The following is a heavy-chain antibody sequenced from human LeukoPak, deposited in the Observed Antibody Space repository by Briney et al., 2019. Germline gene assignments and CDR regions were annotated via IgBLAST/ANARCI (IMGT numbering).Heavy chain of an antibody. CDR3: ATMATGYYYGMDV. V-gene: IGHV4-34*01. CDR2: INHSGST. CDR1: GGSLSGYY. J-gene: IGHJ6*02. D-gene: IGHD3-10*01. Sequence: SETLSLTCAVYGGSLSGYYWSWIRQPPGKGLEWIGEINHSGSTNYNPSLKSRVTISVDTSKNQFSLKLSSVTAADTAVYYCATMATGYYYGMDVWGQGTTVTVSS.